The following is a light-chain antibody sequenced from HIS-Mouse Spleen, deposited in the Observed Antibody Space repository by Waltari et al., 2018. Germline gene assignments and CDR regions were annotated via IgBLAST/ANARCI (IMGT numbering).Light chain of an antibody. CDR3: QHFNSYQPT. CDR1: QGISSY. Sequence: DIQLTQSPSFLSASVGDRVTITCRASQGISSYLACYQQKPGKAPKLLIDAAATLQSEVPSRFSSSGSGKAFTLTISSLQPEDFACYYWQHFNSYQPTFGQGNKVEIK. J-gene: IGKJ1*01. CDR2: AAA. V-gene: IGKV1-9*01.